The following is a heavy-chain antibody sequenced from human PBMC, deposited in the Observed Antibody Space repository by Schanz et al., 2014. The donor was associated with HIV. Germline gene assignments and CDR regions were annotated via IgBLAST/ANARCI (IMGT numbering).Heavy chain of an antibody. Sequence: QVQLQESGPGLVKPSQTLSLTCTVSGGSISSGDYYWSWIRQHPVKGLEWIGYIHHSGDTYYDASLRRRVTVSMDTSKNRFSLKMTAVTAADTAVYYCARSQDTSWFFWGQGTLVTVSS. J-gene: IGHJ4*02. CDR1: GGSISSGDYY. V-gene: IGHV4-31*03. CDR2: IHHSGDT. CDR3: ARSQDTSWFF. D-gene: IGHD2-2*01.